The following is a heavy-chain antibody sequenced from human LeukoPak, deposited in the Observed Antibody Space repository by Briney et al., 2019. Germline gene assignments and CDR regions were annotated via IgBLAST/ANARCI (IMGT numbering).Heavy chain of an antibody. Sequence: SETLSLTCTVSGGSISSSSYYWGWIRQPPGKGLEWIGSIYYSGSTNYNPSLKSRVTISVDTSKNQFSLKLSSVTAADTAVYYCARTGSAWYYDFWSGPNWFDPWGQGTLVTVSS. J-gene: IGHJ5*02. V-gene: IGHV4-39*07. CDR1: GGSISSSSYY. CDR3: ARTGSAWYYDFWSGPNWFDP. D-gene: IGHD3-3*01. CDR2: IYYSGST.